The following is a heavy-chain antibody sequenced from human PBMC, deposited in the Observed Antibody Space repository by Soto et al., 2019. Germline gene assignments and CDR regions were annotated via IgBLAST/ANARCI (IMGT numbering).Heavy chain of an antibody. CDR1: GYTFTGYF. CDR3: ARGGGTILAPLP. CDR2: INPNSGAT. J-gene: IGHJ5*02. Sequence: ASVKVSCKASGYTFTGYFIHWARQAPGQGLEWMGYINPNSGATKYAQKFQGRVTLTRDTSISTAYMELTMLRSDDTAVYYCARGGGTILAPLPWGQGTMVTVSS. V-gene: IGHV1-2*02. D-gene: IGHD3-3*01.